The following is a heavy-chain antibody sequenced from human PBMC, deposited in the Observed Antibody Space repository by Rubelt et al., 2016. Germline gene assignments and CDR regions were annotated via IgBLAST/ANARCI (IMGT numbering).Heavy chain of an antibody. V-gene: IGHV4-59*08. CDR2: IYYSGST. Sequence: QVQLQESGPGLVKPSETLSLTCTVSGGSISSYYWSWIRQPPGKGLEWIGYIYYSGSTNYNPPLKSRVTISVDTSKNQFSLKLSSVTAADTAVYYCAMVNSDYWGQGTLVTVSS. J-gene: IGHJ4*02. CDR1: GGSISSYY. CDR3: AMVNSDY. D-gene: IGHD2-8*01.